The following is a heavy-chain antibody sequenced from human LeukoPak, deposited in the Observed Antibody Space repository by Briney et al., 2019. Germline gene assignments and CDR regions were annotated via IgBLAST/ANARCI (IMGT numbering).Heavy chain of an antibody. D-gene: IGHD6-13*01. CDR3: ARHRAAAGTKRLDY. CDR2: IYYSGST. Sequence: SETLSLTCTVSGGSISSSSYYWGWIRQPPGKGLEWVGSIYYSGSTYYNPSLKSRVTISVDTSKNQFSLKLSSVTAADTAVYYCARHRAAAGTKRLDYWGQGTLVTVSS. J-gene: IGHJ4*02. V-gene: IGHV4-39*01. CDR1: GGSISSSSYY.